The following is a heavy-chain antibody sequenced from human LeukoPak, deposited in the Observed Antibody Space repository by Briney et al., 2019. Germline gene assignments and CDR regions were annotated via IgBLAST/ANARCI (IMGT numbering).Heavy chain of an antibody. D-gene: IGHD3-22*01. CDR2: INSDGSST. Sequence: GGSLRLSCAASGFTFSSYWMHWVRQAPGKGLVWVSRINSDGSSTSYADSVKGRFTISRDNAKNTLYLQMNSLRAEDTAVYYCARGCGSNYDTSGYDHWGQGTLVTVSS. J-gene: IGHJ4*02. CDR1: GFTFSSYW. CDR3: ARGCGSNYDTSGYDH. V-gene: IGHV3-74*01.